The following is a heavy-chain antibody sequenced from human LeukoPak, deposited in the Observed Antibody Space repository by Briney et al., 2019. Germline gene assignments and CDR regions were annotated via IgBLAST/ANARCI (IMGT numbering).Heavy chain of an antibody. V-gene: IGHV3-43D*03. J-gene: IGHJ4*02. CDR1: GFTFDDYA. CDR3: AKDFSHYYGSGSYFDY. D-gene: IGHD3-10*01. CDR2: ISWDGGST. Sequence: GSLRLSCAASGFTFDDYAMHWVRQAPGKGLEWVSLISWDGGSTYYADSVKGRFTISRDNSKNSLYLQMNSLRAEDTALYYCAKDFSHYYGSGSYFDYWGQGTLVTVSS.